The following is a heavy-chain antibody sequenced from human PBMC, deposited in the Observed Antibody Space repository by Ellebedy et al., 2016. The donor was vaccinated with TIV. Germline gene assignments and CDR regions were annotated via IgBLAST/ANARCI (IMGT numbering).Heavy chain of an antibody. CDR1: GASISSYY. D-gene: IGHD3-22*01. V-gene: IGHV4-4*07. Sequence: GSLRLSXNFSGASISSYYWSWIRQPAGKGLEWIGYIHTSGTTNYNPSLKSRVTMSVDTSRNQFSLKLTSVTAADTAVYYCEAEAPISDSSGYLHPHWGQGTLVTVSS. CDR3: EAEAPISDSSGYLHPH. J-gene: IGHJ4*02. CDR2: IHTSGTT.